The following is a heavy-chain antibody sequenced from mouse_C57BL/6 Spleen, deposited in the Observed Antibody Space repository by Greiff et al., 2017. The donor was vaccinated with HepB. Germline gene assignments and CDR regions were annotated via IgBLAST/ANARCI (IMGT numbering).Heavy chain of an antibody. J-gene: IGHJ2*01. V-gene: IGHV1-39*01. Sequence: EVQLQQSGPELVKPGASVKISCKASGYSFTDYNMNWVKQSHGKSLEWIGVINPNYGTTSYNQKFKGKATLTADQSSSTAYMQLNSLTSEDSAVYYCARCGDYDEHYFDYWGQGTTLTVSS. CDR2: INPNYGTT. CDR3: ARCGDYDEHYFDY. D-gene: IGHD2-4*01. CDR1: GYSFTDYN.